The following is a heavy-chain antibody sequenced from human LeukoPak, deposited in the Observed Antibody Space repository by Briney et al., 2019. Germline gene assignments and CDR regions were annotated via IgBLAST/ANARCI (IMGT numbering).Heavy chain of an antibody. Sequence: GGSLRLSCAASGFTFSSYAMHWVRQAPGKGLEWVAVISYDGSNKYYADSVKGRFTISRDNSKNTLYLQMNSLRAEDTAEYYCARDTSGSPDYWGQGTLVTVSS. CDR2: ISYDGSNK. J-gene: IGHJ4*02. CDR3: ARDTSGSPDY. V-gene: IGHV3-30-3*01. D-gene: IGHD1-26*01. CDR1: GFTFSSYA.